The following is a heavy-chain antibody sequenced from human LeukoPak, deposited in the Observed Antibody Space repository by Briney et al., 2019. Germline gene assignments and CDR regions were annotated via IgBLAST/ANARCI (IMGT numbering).Heavy chain of an antibody. Sequence: GGSLRLSCAASGFTFSDYAMSWVRQARGKGLKWVSVIRGSGGSTYNADSVKGRFTISRDNSKNILYLQMNSLRAEDTAVYYCAKSVESAVTTNPYFDFWGQGALVTVSS. J-gene: IGHJ4*02. V-gene: IGHV3-23*01. CDR1: GFTFSDYA. D-gene: IGHD4-17*01. CDR3: AKSVESAVTTNPYFDF. CDR2: IRGSGGST.